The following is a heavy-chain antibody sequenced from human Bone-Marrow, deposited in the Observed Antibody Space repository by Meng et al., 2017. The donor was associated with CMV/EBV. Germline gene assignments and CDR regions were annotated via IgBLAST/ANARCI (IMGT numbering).Heavy chain of an antibody. J-gene: IGHJ6*02. CDR3: ARDWAPYCSSTSCYAFYYGMDV. CDR1: GGSISSSSYY. CDR2: IYYSGST. Sequence: GSLRLSCTVSGGSISSSSYYWGWIRQPPGKGLEWIGSIYYSGSTYYNPSLKSRVTISVDTSKNQFSLKLSSVTAADTAVYYCARDWAPYCSSTSCYAFYYGMDVWGQGTTVTVSS. V-gene: IGHV4-39*02. D-gene: IGHD2-2*01.